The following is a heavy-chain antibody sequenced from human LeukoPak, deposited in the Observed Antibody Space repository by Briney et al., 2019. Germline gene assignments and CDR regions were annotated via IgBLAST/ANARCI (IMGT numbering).Heavy chain of an antibody. CDR1: GFTFSSYA. CDR3: XKEPRLMYDFWXXTTS. J-gene: IGHJ5*02. D-gene: IGHD3-3*01. CDR2: ISGSGGST. V-gene: IGHV3-23*01. Sequence: PGGSLRLSCAASGFTFSSYAMSWVRQAPGKGLEWVSAISGSGGSTYYADSVKGRFTISRDNSKNTLYLQMNSLRAEDTAAYYCXKEPRLMYDFWXXTTSWGQGXXVTXSX.